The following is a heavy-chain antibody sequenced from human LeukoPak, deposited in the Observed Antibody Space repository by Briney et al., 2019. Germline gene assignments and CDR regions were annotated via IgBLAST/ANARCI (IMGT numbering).Heavy chain of an antibody. Sequence: PSETLSLTCAVYGGSFSGYYWSWIRQPPGKGLEWIGEINHSESTNYNPSLKSRVTISVDTSKNQFSLMLNSVTAADTAVYYCARDKGQYGSGTRGFTWFDPWGQGTLVTASS. J-gene: IGHJ5*02. CDR3: ARDKGQYGSGTRGFTWFDP. D-gene: IGHD3-10*01. CDR1: GGSFSGYY. CDR2: INHSEST. V-gene: IGHV4-34*01.